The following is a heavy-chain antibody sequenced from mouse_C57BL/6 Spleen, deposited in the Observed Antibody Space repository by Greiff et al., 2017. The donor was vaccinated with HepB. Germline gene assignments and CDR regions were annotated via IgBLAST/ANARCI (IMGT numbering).Heavy chain of an antibody. CDR1: GFTFSSYA. CDR2: ISDGGSYT. CDR3: ARQIYYGYGHFDY. J-gene: IGHJ2*01. Sequence: EVQRVESGGGLVKPGGSLKLSCAASGFTFSSYAMSWVRQTPEKRLEWVATISDGGSYTYYPDNVKGRFTISRDNAKNNLYLQMSHLKSEDTAMYYCARQIYYGYGHFDYWGQGTTLTVSS. D-gene: IGHD2-2*01. V-gene: IGHV5-4*01.